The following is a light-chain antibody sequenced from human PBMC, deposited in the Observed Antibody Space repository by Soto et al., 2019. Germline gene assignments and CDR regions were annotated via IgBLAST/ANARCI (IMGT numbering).Light chain of an antibody. CDR3: QQYGSSGT. Sequence: EIVLTQYPGTLCLSREERATLSSAASQSVSNNYLAWYQQKPGQAPRLLIYGASNRATGIPDRFSGSGSGTDFTLTISRLEPEDFAVYYCQQYGSSGTFGQGTKVDIK. J-gene: IGKJ1*01. V-gene: IGKV3-20*01. CDR2: GAS. CDR1: QSVSNNY.